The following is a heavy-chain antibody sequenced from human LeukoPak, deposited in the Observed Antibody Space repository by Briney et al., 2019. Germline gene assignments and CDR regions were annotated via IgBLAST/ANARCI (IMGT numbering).Heavy chain of an antibody. D-gene: IGHD3-10*01. Sequence: GGSLRLSCAASGFTFSDYYMSWIRQAPGKGLEWVSYISSSSSYTNYADSAKGRFTISRDNAKNSLYLQMNSLRAEDTAVYYCARAASYYYGSGSYGVDYWGQGTLVTVSS. CDR3: ARAASYYYGSGSYGVDY. CDR1: GFTFSDYY. J-gene: IGHJ4*02. V-gene: IGHV3-11*05. CDR2: ISSSSSYT.